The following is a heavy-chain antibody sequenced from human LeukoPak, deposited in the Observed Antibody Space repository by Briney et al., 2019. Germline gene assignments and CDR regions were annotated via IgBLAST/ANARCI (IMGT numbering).Heavy chain of an antibody. Sequence: SETLSLTCAVYGGSFSGYYWSWIRQPPGKGLEWTGEINHSGSTNYNPSLKSRVSISVDTSKNQFSLKLSSVTAADTAVYYCARGSNFWSGYYGRDYFDYWGQGTLVTVSS. CDR2: INHSGST. CDR3: ARGSNFWSGYYGRDYFDY. V-gene: IGHV4-34*01. J-gene: IGHJ4*02. CDR1: GGSFSGYY. D-gene: IGHD3-3*01.